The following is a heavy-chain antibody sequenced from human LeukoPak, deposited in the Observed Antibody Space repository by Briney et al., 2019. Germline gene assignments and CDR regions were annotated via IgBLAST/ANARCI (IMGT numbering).Heavy chain of an antibody. CDR2: ISSSGSTI. CDR1: GFTFSSYE. V-gene: IGHV3-48*03. D-gene: IGHD3-22*01. J-gene: IGHJ4*02. CDR3: ARAVDYYDSSGYPSYYFDY. Sequence: GGSLRLSCAASGFTFSSYEMNWVRQAPGKGLEWVSYISSSGSTIYYADSVKGGFTISRDNAKNSLYLQMNSLRAEDTAVYYCARAVDYYDSSGYPSYYFDYWGQGTLVTVSS.